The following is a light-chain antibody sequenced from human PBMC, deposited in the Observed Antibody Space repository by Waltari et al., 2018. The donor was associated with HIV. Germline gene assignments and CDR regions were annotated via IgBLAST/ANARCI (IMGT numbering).Light chain of an antibody. CDR3: QRYDRAPYT. CDR1: QGIGSD. J-gene: IGKJ2*01. V-gene: IGKV1-27*01. CDR2: GVS. Sequence: DVQMTQSPSSLSASVGDRVAITCRASQGIGSDLAWYQQKPGKVPRLLIYGVSTLQSGVPARFSGSGSGTDFTLTITNLQTEDFSFYYCQRYDRAPYTFGPGTRLELK.